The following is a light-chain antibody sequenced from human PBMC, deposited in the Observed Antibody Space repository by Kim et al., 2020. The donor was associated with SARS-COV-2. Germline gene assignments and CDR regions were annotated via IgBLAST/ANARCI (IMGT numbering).Light chain of an antibody. Sequence: SPGERATLSCWASQSVSINLAWYQQKPGQAHRLLIYDASTRATGVPARFSGSGSGTEFTLTISSLQSEDFAVYYCQQYDVWPPITFGQGTRLEIK. CDR2: DAS. CDR1: QSVSIN. J-gene: IGKJ5*01. V-gene: IGKV3-15*01. CDR3: QQYDVWPPIT.